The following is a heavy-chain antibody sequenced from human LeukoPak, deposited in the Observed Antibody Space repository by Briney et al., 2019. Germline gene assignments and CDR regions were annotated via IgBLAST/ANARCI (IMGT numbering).Heavy chain of an antibody. D-gene: IGHD3-10*01. Sequence: SVKVSCKASGGTFSSYAIRWMRQAPGQGLEWMGGIIPIFGTANYAQKFQGRVAITTDESTSTAYMELSSLRSEDTAVYYCARMGGGGPGNWYFDLWGRGTLVTVSS. CDR1: GGTFSSYA. CDR3: ARMGGGGPGNWYFDL. J-gene: IGHJ2*01. V-gene: IGHV1-69*05. CDR2: IIPIFGTA.